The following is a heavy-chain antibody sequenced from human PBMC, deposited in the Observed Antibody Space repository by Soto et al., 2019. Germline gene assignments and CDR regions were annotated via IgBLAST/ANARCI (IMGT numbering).Heavy chain of an antibody. D-gene: IGHD3-10*01. CDR2: IYYSGST. J-gene: IGHJ4*02. Sequence: PSETLSLTCTVSGGSISSSSYYWGWIRQPPGKGLEWIGSIYYSGSTYYNPSLKSRVTISVDTSKNQFSLKLSPVTAADTAVYYCARPHLLWFGELSDAQNDYWGQGTLVTVS. CDR1: GGSISSSSYY. CDR3: ARPHLLWFGELSDAQNDY. V-gene: IGHV4-39*01.